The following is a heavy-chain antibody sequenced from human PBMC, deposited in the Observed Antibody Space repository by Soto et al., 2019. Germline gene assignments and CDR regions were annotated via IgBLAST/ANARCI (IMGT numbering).Heavy chain of an antibody. CDR1: GFTFSRHG. CDR2: ISGDSYTT. V-gene: IGHV3-23*01. Sequence: EVQLLESGGGLVQPGGSLRLSCGGSGFTFSRHGMTWVRQAPGKGLEWVSSISGDSYTTYYADYVRGRFTISRDNSKDTVYVQMNSLRDEDTAVYYCAREASVPSVGEFWYFDLWGRGTQVTVFS. D-gene: IGHD3-10*01. J-gene: IGHJ2*01. CDR3: AREASVPSVGEFWYFDL.